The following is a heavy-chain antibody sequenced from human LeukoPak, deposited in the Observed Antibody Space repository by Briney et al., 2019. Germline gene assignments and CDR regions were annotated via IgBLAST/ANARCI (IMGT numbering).Heavy chain of an antibody. CDR1: GFTFSSYA. CDR2: ISYDGSNK. D-gene: IGHD3-9*01. J-gene: IGHJ4*02. Sequence: GGSLRLSCAASGFTFSSYAMHWVRQAPGKGLEWVAIISYDGSNKYYADSVKGRFTISRDNSKNTLYLQMNSLRAEDTAVYYCARVENVLRYFDWLSGPFDYWGQGTLVTVSS. CDR3: ARVENVLRYFDWLSGPFDY. V-gene: IGHV3-30-3*01.